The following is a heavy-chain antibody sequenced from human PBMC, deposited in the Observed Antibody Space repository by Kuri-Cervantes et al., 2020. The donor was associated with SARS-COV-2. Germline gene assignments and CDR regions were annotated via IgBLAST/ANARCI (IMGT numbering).Heavy chain of an antibody. CDR1: GVSISSISNY. CDR2: FYYSGST. D-gene: IGHD4-17*01. Sequence: GSLRLSCTVSGVSISSISNYWGWIRQPPGMGLEWIGSFYYSGSTYYNPSLKSRVTISVDTSKNQFSLKLSSVTAADTAVYYCASGVGAVTIDYWGQGTLVTVSS. V-gene: IGHV4-39*07. CDR3: ASGVGAVTIDY. J-gene: IGHJ4*02.